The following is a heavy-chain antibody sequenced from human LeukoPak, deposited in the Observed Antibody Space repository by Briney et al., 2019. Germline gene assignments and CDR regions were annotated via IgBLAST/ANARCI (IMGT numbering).Heavy chain of an antibody. CDR2: IIPIFPTA. V-gene: IGHV1-69*06. Sequence: GASVKVSCKASGGSFSNYAVSWVRQAPGQGLEWMGGIIPIFPTANYAQKFQGRVTITADKSTSTAYMELSSLRSEDTALYYCARGAAARIFDYWGQGTLVTVSS. CDR3: ARGAAARIFDY. CDR1: GGSFSNYA. D-gene: IGHD6-13*01. J-gene: IGHJ4*02.